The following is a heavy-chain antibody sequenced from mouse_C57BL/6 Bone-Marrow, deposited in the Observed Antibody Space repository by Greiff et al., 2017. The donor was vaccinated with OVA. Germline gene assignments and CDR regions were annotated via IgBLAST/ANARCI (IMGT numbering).Heavy chain of an antibody. CDR1: GFTFSDYY. CDR3: ARDGDSSCPFAY. CDR2: INYDGSST. J-gene: IGHJ3*01. Sequence: DVHLVESEGGLVQPGSSMKLSCTASGFTFSDYYMAWVRQVPEKGLEWVANINYDGSSTYYLDSLKSRFIISRDNAKNILYLQMSSLKSEDTATYYCARDGDSSCPFAYWGQGTLVTVSA. D-gene: IGHD3-2*02. V-gene: IGHV5-16*01.